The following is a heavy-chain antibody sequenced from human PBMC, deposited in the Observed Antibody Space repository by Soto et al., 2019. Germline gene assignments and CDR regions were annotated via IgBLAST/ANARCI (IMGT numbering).Heavy chain of an antibody. V-gene: IGHV3-30*18. D-gene: IGHD2-2*01. Sequence: PGGSLRLSCAASGFTFSSYWMSWVRQAPGKGLEWVAIISYDGSNKYYADSVKGRFTISRDNSKNTLYLQMNSLRAEDTAVYYCAKGYIVLVPAAPDYWGQGTLVTVSS. CDR1: GFTFSSYW. CDR2: ISYDGSNK. J-gene: IGHJ4*02. CDR3: AKGYIVLVPAAPDY.